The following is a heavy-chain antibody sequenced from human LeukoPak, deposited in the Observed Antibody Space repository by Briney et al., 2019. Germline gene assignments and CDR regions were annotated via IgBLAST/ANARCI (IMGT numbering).Heavy chain of an antibody. CDR2: VNPSGGST. CDR1: GYTFTSYY. D-gene: IGHD1-26*01. Sequence: ASVKLSCKASGYTFTSYYLHWVRQAPGQGLEWMGMVNPSGGSTSYAQKFQGRVTMTRDTSTTTVYMELSSLRSDDTAVFYCARRHKHYYQMDYWGQGTLVTVSS. V-gene: IGHV1-46*01. J-gene: IGHJ4*02. CDR3: ARRHKHYYQMDY.